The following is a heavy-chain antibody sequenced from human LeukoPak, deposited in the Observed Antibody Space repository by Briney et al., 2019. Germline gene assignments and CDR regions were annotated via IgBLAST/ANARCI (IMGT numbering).Heavy chain of an antibody. Sequence: SETLSLTCTVSGGSISSYYWSWIRQPPGKGLEWIGYIYYSGSTYYNPSLKSRVTISVDTSKNQFSLKLSSVTAADTAVYYCARDIRHGWYFDYWGQGTLVTVSS. CDR2: IYYSGST. V-gene: IGHV4-59*12. CDR1: GGSISSYY. CDR3: ARDIRHGWYFDY. J-gene: IGHJ4*02. D-gene: IGHD2-21*01.